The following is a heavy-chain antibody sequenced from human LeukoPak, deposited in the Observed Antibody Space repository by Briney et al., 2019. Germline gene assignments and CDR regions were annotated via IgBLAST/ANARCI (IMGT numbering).Heavy chain of an antibody. CDR3: ARGASRADY. CDR1: GFTFRSYN. Sequence: GGSLRLSCAASGFTFRSYNMNWVRQAPGKRPEWVSSISSSSSYIYYADSVKGRFTISRDNAKNSLYLQMNSLRAEDTALYYCARGASRADYWGRGTLVTVSS. V-gene: IGHV3-21*01. J-gene: IGHJ4*02. CDR2: ISSSSSYI.